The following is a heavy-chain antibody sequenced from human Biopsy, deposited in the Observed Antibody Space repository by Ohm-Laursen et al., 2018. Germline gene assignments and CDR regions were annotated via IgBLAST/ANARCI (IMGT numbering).Heavy chain of an antibody. V-gene: IGHV4-59*01. J-gene: IGHJ6*02. D-gene: IGHD2/OR15-2a*01. CDR3: ARATNSTGWPYYYFYGMDV. CDR1: GGSISSDY. CDR2: IYYSGST. Sequence: TLSLTWPVSGGSISSDYWSWIRQTPGKGLEWIGYIYYSGSTNYNPSPKSRVTISVDTSKNQFSLRLNSVTAADTAVYYCARATNSTGWPYYYFYGMDVWGQGTTVTVSS.